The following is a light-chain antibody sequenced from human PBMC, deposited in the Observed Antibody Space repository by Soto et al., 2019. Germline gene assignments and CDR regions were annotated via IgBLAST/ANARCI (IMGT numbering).Light chain of an antibody. J-gene: IGLJ2*01. V-gene: IGLV2-8*01. CDR1: GSDLGDFNY. CDR2: EVT. Sequence: QSALTQPPTASGSPGQSVTISCTGTGSDLGDFNYVAWYHQHPGKAPKLMIYEVTMRPSGVPDRFSGSKSGNTASLTVSGLQAEDEGLYYCSSYAVSNSVLLGGGTQLTVL. CDR3: SSYAVSNSVL.